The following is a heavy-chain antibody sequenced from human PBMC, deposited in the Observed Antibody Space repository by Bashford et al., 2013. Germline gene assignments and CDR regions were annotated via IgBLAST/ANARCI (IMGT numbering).Heavy chain of an antibody. CDR1: GFTFSSYA. J-gene: IGHJ3*02. CDR2: ISGSGADT. D-gene: IGHD4-17*01. CDR3: AKDNFWVITTVRYRGNAFDI. Sequence: SGGSLRLSCAASGFTFSSYAMSWVRQAPGKGLEWVSAISGSGADTYYADSVKGRFTISRDNSKNTLYLQMVILRAEDTAVYYCAKDNFWVITTVRYRGNAFDIWGQGTMVTVSS. V-gene: IGHV3-23*01.